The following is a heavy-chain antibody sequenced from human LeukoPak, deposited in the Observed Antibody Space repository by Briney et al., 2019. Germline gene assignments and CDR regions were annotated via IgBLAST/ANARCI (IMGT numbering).Heavy chain of an antibody. CDR3: ARGGPMGATPDW. J-gene: IGHJ4*02. CDR2: VNSDGGST. D-gene: IGHD1-26*01. CDR1: GITFSSHW. Sequence: PGGSLRLSCAASGITFSSHWMHWVRQAPGKGLVWVSYVNSDGGSTSYADSVKGRFTISRDNAKNTLYLQMNSLRTEDTAVYYCARGGPMGATPDWWGQGTLVTVSS. V-gene: IGHV3-74*01.